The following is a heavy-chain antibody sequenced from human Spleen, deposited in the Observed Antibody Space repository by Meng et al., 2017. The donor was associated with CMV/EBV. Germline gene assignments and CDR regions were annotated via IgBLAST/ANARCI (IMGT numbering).Heavy chain of an antibody. V-gene: IGHV4-34*01. J-gene: IGHJ3*02. CDR2: INHRGSP. Sequence: SETLSLTCAVYGGSFSDHYWSWIRQSPGKGLEWIGEINHRGSPNYKPSLRSRVTISVDTSKNQFSLKLTTVTAADTAVYYCARPRLIAARLREPDVFDIWGRGTMVTVSS. D-gene: IGHD6-6*01. CDR3: ARPRLIAARLREPDVFDI. CDR1: GGSFSDHY.